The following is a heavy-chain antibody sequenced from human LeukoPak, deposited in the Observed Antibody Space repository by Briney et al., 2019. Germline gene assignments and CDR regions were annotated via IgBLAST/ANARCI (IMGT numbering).Heavy chain of an antibody. CDR1: GFTFSSYA. J-gene: IGHJ4*02. V-gene: IGHV3-30-3*01. Sequence: PGGSLRLSCAASGFTFSSYAMHWVRQAPGKGLEWVAVISYDGSNKYYADSVKGRFTISRDNSKNTLYLQMNSLRAEDTAVYYCARGGGGYYDSSGSPFDYWGQGTLVTVSS. CDR2: ISYDGSNK. D-gene: IGHD3-22*01. CDR3: ARGGGGYYDSSGSPFDY.